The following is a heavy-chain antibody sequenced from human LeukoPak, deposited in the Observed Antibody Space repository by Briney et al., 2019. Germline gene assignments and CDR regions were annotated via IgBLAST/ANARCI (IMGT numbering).Heavy chain of an antibody. CDR3: ARVAAGYYVNYFDY. V-gene: IGHV3-48*02. D-gene: IGHD3-22*01. CDR2: ISTGSITT. CDR1: EFAFSTYN. J-gene: IGHJ4*02. Sequence: GGSLRLSCAASEFAFSTYNMNWVRQAPGKGLEWVSYISTGSITTYYADSVKGRFTISRDNVENSLYLQMNSLRDEDTAVYYCARVAAGYYVNYFDYWGQGTLVTVSS.